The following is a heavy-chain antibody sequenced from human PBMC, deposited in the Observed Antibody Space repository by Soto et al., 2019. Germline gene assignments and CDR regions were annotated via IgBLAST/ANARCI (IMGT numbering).Heavy chain of an antibody. Sequence: GASVKVSCKASGGTFISYAISWVRQAPGQGLEWMGGIIPIFGTANYAQKFQGRVTITADESTSTAYMELSSLRSEDTAVYYCAVTYYDILTGYYMGYYFDYWGQGTLVTVSS. CDR3: AVTYYDILTGYYMGYYFDY. J-gene: IGHJ4*02. CDR2: IIPIFGTA. CDR1: GGTFISYA. V-gene: IGHV1-69*13. D-gene: IGHD3-9*01.